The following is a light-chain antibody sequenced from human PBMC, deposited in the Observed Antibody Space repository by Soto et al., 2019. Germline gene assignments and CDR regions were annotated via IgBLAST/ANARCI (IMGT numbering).Light chain of an antibody. CDR1: TIDFVSYNR. V-gene: IGLV2-18*02. Sequence: QSALPGPPHLSRSPGQSVTISRTVTTIDFVSYNRVSWYQQPPGTAPKLIIYEASNRPSGVPDRFSGSKSGNTASLTVSGLQADDEADYYCNSYVGSKNYVFGTGTKV. CDR3: NSYVGSKNYV. J-gene: IGLJ1*01. CDR2: EAS.